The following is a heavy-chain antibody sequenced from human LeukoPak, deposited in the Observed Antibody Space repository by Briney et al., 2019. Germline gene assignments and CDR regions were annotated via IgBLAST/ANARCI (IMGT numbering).Heavy chain of an antibody. Sequence: PSETLSLTCTVSGGSISSYYWSWIRQPPGKGLEWIGYTYYSGSTNYNPSLKSRVTISVDTSKNQFSLKLSSVTAADTAVYYCARVFQRQQLVHGIDYWGQGTLVTVSS. CDR3: ARVFQRQQLVHGIDY. V-gene: IGHV4-59*01. J-gene: IGHJ4*02. CDR1: GGSISSYY. CDR2: TYYSGST. D-gene: IGHD6-13*01.